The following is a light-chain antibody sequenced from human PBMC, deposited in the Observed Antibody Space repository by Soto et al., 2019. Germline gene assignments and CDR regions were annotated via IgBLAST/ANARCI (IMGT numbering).Light chain of an antibody. V-gene: IGKV3-20*01. J-gene: IGKJ4*01. CDR2: VAS. Sequence: EIVLTQSPGTLSLSPGERATLSCRASQSVSSSYLAWYQQNPGQAPRLLIYVASSRVTGIPDRFSGSGSGTDFTLTISRLEPDDFAVYYCQQYGSSPSFGGGTKVEIK. CDR3: QQYGSSPS. CDR1: QSVSSSY.